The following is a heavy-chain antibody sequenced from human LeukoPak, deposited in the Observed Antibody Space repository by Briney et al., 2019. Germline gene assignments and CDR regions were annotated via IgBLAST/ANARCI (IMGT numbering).Heavy chain of an antibody. D-gene: IGHD5-24*01. V-gene: IGHV4-34*01. CDR1: GGSISSYY. CDR3: ARRRRDGYKGNQFDY. CDR2: INHSGST. J-gene: IGHJ4*02. Sequence: SETLSLTCTVSGGSISSYYWSWIRQPPGKGLEWIGEINHSGSTNYNPSLKSRVTISVDTSKNQFSLKLSSVTAADTAVYYCARRRRDGYKGNQFDYWGQGTLVTVSS.